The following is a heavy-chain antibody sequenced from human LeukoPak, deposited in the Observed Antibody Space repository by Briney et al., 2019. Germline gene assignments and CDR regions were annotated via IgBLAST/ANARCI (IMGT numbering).Heavy chain of an antibody. Sequence: GGSLRLSCAASGFTFSSYAMHWVRQAPGKGLEYVSAISSNGDNTYYANSVKGRFTISRDNSKNTLYLQMGSLRAEDMAVYYCATLGAYGSGSYLDYWGQGTLVTISS. D-gene: IGHD3-10*01. J-gene: IGHJ4*02. CDR2: ISSNGDNT. V-gene: IGHV3-64*01. CDR3: ATLGAYGSGSYLDY. CDR1: GFTFSSYA.